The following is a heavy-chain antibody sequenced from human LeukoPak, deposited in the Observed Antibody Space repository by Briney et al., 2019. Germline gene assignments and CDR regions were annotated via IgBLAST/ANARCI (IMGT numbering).Heavy chain of an antibody. CDR1: GGSISSSSYY. V-gene: IGHV4-39*07. D-gene: IGHD3-3*01. Sequence: SETLSLTCTVSGGSISSSSYYWGWIRQPPGKGLEWIGSIYYSGSTYYNPSLKSRVTISVDTSKNQFSLKLSSVTAADTAVYYCARFRRGHSDERSAVAFDIWGQGTMVTVSS. CDR3: ARFRRGHSDERSAVAFDI. CDR2: IYYSGST. J-gene: IGHJ3*02.